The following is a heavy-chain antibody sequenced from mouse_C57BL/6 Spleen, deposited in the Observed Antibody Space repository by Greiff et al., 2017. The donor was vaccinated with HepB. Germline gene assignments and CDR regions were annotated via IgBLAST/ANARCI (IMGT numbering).Heavy chain of an antibody. CDR2: FYPGSGSI. CDR3: ARHEEGYDYWDY. J-gene: IGHJ2*01. D-gene: IGHD2-4*01. Sequence: VKLMESGAELVKPGASVKLSCKASGYTFTEYTIHWVKQRSGQGLEWIGWFYPGSGSIKYNEKFKDKATLTADKSSSTVYMELSRLTSEDSAVYFCARHEEGYDYWDYWGQGTTLTVSS. V-gene: IGHV1-62-2*01. CDR1: GYTFTEYT.